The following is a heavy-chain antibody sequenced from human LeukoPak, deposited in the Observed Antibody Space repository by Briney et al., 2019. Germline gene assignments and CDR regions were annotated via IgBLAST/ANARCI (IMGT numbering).Heavy chain of an antibody. D-gene: IGHD6-19*01. Sequence: GGSLRLSCAASGFTFSSYAISWVRQAPGKGLEWVSGISGSGGRTHDADSVKGRSTISRDNSKNTVYLQMNSLRADDTAVYYCAKERSSGWPFDYWGQGTLVTVSS. V-gene: IGHV3-23*01. J-gene: IGHJ4*02. CDR2: ISGSGGRT. CDR1: GFTFSSYA. CDR3: AKERSSGWPFDY.